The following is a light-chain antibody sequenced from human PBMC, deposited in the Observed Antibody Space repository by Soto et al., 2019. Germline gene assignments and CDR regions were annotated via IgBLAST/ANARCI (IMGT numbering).Light chain of an antibody. V-gene: IGLV1-47*02. CDR2: TNN. Sequence: QPVLTQPPSASGTPGQRVTISCSGSSSNIGSNYVYWYQQLPGTAPKLLIHTNNQRPSGVPDRFSGSKSGTSASLAISGLRSEDEADYYCSSYTPSSTRVVGTGTKLTVL. CDR3: SSYTPSSTRV. CDR1: SSNIGSNY. J-gene: IGLJ1*01.